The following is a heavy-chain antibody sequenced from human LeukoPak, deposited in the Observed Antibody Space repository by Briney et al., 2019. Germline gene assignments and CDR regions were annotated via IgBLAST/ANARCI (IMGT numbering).Heavy chain of an antibody. CDR1: GYTFTSYY. V-gene: IGHV1-46*01. Sequence: ASVKVSCKASGYTFTSYYMHWVRQAPGQGLEWMGIINPSGGSTSYAQKFQGRVTMTRDTSTSTAYMELSSLRSEDTAVYYCATGGILYYMDVWGKGTTVTVSS. CDR2: INPSGGST. CDR3: ATGGILYYMDV. J-gene: IGHJ6*03. D-gene: IGHD1-14*01.